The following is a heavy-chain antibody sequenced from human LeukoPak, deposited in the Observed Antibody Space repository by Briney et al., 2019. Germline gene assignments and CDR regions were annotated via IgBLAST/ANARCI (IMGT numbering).Heavy chain of an antibody. J-gene: IGHJ1*01. V-gene: IGHV1-3*01. CDR1: GYTFTSYA. D-gene: IGHD3-22*01. CDR2: INAGNGNT. Sequence: ASVKVSCKASGYTFTSYAMHWVRQAPGQRLEWMGWINAGNGNTKYSQKFQGRVTIARDTSASTAYMELSSLRSEDTAVYYCARLENYYDSSGYYYVRYFQHWGQGTLVTVSS. CDR3: ARLENYYDSSGYYYVRYFQH.